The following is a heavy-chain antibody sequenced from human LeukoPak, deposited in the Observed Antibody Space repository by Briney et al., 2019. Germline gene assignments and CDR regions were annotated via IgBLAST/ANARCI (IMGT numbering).Heavy chain of an antibody. D-gene: IGHD6-19*01. CDR2: IYTSGST. Sequence: PSQTLSLTCTVSGGSISSGSYYWSWIRQPAGKGLEWIGRIYTSGSTNYNPSLKSRVTISVDTSKNQFSLKLSSVTAADTAVYYCARDTGIAVAVTPEMFIDIWGPGTMVTVSS. J-gene: IGHJ3*02. CDR1: GGSISSGSYY. CDR3: ARDTGIAVAVTPEMFIDI. V-gene: IGHV4-61*02.